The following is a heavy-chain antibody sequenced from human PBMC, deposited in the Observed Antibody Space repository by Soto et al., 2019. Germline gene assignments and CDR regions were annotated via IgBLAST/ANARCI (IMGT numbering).Heavy chain of an antibody. Sequence: QVQLQESGPGLVQSSETLSLTCAVSGDSINNSHWWSWVRQTPGKGLEWIGETYHSGTTNYNPSLKTRVTISIDKSKNQFSLKMNSVTAADTAVYYCAREVNSSPARGPNWFDPWGQGTLVTVSS. V-gene: IGHV4-4*02. CDR3: AREVNSSPARGPNWFDP. CDR1: GDSINNSHW. D-gene: IGHD6-13*01. CDR2: TYHSGTT. J-gene: IGHJ5*02.